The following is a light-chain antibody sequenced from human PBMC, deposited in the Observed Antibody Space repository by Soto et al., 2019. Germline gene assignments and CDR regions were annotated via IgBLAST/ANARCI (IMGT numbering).Light chain of an antibody. CDR2: EVS. J-gene: IGLJ1*01. V-gene: IGLV2-14*01. CDR1: SSDVGNYKY. CDR3: FSYTSSGTYV. Sequence: QSALTQPASVSGSPGQSITISCTGTSSDVGNYKYVSWYQQQPGKAPKLMIYEVSNRPSGVSNRFSGSKSDNTASLTISVLQAEDETDYYCFSYTSSGTYVFGTGTKLTVL.